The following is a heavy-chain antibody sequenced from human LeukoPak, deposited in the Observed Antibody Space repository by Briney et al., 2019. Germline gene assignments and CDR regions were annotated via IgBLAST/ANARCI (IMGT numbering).Heavy chain of an antibody. CDR2: IYYSGRT. V-gene: IGHV4-59*01. D-gene: IGHD6-19*01. J-gene: IGHJ6*02. CDR3: AREMGYSSGWPPYYYYGMDV. CDR1: GRPIRSYY. Sequence: SAPLSPPCTVLGRPIRSYYWSWSRRPPGKGLGGSGDIYYSGRTNYNPSRKSRVTISVDTSKNQFSLKLSSVTAADTAVYYCAREMGYSSGWPPYYYYGMDVWGQGTTVTVSS.